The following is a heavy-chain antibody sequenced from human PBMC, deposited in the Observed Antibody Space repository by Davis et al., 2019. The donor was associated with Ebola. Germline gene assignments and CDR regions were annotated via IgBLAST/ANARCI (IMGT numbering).Heavy chain of an antibody. J-gene: IGHJ6*03. D-gene: IGHD3-3*01. CDR3: AKHQDFEFWRGIYIDV. CDR1: GFHFTSYA. V-gene: IGHV3-23*01. CDR2: LSGSGGTT. Sequence: PGGSLRLSCVASGFHFTSYAMSWVRQAPGKGLEWVSALSGSGGTTYYADPVKGQFTISRDNYKNTIHLQMNSLRAEDTAVYYCAKHQDFEFWRGIYIDVWGKGTTVTVSS.